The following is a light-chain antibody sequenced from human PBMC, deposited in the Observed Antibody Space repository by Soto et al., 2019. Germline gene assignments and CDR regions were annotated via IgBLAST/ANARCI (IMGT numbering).Light chain of an antibody. V-gene: IGKV1-39*01. J-gene: IGKJ3*01. CDR3: PQSYSTPLT. CDR1: QSISSY. CDR2: AAS. Sequence: DIQMTQSPSSLSASVGDRVTITCRASQSISSYLNWYRQKPGKAPTLLIYAASSLQSGVPSSFSGSGSGTDFSLTSRSLQPEDLATYHCPQSYSTPLTFGPGTKVDIK.